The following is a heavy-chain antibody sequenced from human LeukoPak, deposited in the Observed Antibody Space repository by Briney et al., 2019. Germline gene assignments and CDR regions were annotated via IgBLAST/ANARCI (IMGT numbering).Heavy chain of an antibody. J-gene: IGHJ4*01. Sequence: SVKVSCKASGGTFSSYAISWVRQAPGQGLEWMGRIIPIFGTANYAQKFQGRVTITTDESTSTAYMELSSLRSEDTAVYYCSTTRGSYYPDYWGQGTLVTVSS. CDR3: STTRGSYYPDY. CDR2: IIPIFGTA. CDR1: GGTFSSYA. V-gene: IGHV1-69*05. D-gene: IGHD1-26*01.